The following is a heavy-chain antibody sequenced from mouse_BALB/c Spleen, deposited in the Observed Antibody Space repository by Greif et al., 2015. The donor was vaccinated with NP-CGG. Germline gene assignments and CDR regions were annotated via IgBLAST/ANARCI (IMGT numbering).Heavy chain of an antibody. J-gene: IGHJ3*01. CDR1: GFTFSSFG. D-gene: IGHD2-1*01. V-gene: IGHV5-17*02. CDR2: IGSGSSTI. CDR3: ARETEKDGNWGFAY. Sequence: EVMLVESGGGLVQPGGSRKLSCAASGFTFSSFGMHWVRQAPEKGLEWVAYIGSGSSTIYYADTVKGRFTISRDNPKNTLFLQMASLRSEDTAMYYCARETEKDGNWGFAYWGQGTLVTVSA.